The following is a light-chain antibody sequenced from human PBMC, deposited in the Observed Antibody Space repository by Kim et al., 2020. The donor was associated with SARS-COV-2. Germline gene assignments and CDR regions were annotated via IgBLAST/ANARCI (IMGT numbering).Light chain of an antibody. CDR3: NSRDSSGNHLSVV. J-gene: IGLJ2*01. V-gene: IGLV3-19*01. CDR1: SLRSYY. Sequence: SSELTQDPAVSVALGQTVRITCQGDSLRSYYASWYQQKPGQAPVLVIYGKNNRPSGIPDRFSGSSSRNTASLTITGAQAEDEADYYCNSRDSSGNHLSVV. CDR2: GKN.